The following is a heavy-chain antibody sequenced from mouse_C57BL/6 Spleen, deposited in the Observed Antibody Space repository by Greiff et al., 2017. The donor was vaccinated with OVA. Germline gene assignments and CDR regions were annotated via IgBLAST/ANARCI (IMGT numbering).Heavy chain of an antibody. CDR3: ARGYYGNYFYAMDY. V-gene: IGHV1-80*01. Sequence: QVQLQQSGAELVKPGASVKISCKASGYAFSSYWMNWVKQRPGQGLEWIGQIYPGDGDTNYNGKFKGKATLTADKSSSTAYMQLSSLTSEDSAVYFCARGYYGNYFYAMDYWGQGTSVTVSS. J-gene: IGHJ4*01. CDR1: GYAFSSYW. D-gene: IGHD2-1*01. CDR2: IYPGDGDT.